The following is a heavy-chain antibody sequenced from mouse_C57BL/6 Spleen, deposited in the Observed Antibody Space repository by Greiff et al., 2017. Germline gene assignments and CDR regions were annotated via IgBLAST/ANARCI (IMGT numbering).Heavy chain of an antibody. J-gene: IGHJ1*03. Sequence: EVKLVESEGGLVQPGSSMKLSCTASGFTFSDYYMAWVRQVPEKGLEWVANINYDGSSTYYLDSLKSRFIISRDNAKNILYLQMSSLKSEGTATYYCARGGYSNWYFDVWGTGTTVTVSS. CDR2: INYDGSST. D-gene: IGHD2-5*01. CDR3: ARGGYSNWYFDV. CDR1: GFTFSDYY. V-gene: IGHV5-16*01.